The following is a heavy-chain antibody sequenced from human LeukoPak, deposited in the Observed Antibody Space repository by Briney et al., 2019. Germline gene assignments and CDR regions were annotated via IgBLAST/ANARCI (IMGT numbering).Heavy chain of an antibody. Sequence: PGGSLRLSCAASGFTVSSNYMSWVRQAPGKGLEWVSVTYSGGSTYYADSVKGRFTISRDNSKNTLYLQMNSLRAEDTAVYYCARVDTAMVTDYYYYMDVWGKGTTVTVSS. D-gene: IGHD5-18*01. J-gene: IGHJ6*03. CDR2: TYSGGST. V-gene: IGHV3-53*01. CDR1: GFTVSSNY. CDR3: ARVDTAMVTDYYYYMDV.